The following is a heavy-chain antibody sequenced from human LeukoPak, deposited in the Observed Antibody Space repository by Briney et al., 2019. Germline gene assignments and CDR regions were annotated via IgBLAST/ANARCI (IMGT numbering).Heavy chain of an antibody. CDR2: ISGSGDTT. D-gene: IGHD6-13*01. Sequence: GASLRLSCAASGFTVSSNSMSWVRQAPGKGLEWASDISGSGDTTYYADSVKGRLTISRDNCKNIVYLQMNSLRAEDMVVYYCANPGGYSSRWFAFDFWGQGTLVTV. J-gene: IGHJ3*01. CDR1: GFTVSSNS. V-gene: IGHV3-23*01. CDR3: ANPGGYSSRWFAFDF.